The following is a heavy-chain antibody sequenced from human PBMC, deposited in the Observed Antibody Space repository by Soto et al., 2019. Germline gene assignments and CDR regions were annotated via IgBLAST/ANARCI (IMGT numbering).Heavy chain of an antibody. CDR2: INDSGST. J-gene: IGHJ6*02. D-gene: IGHD3-10*01. CDR3: ARRPMVRTTKLGNTYYYYGINI. V-gene: IGHV4-34*01. CDR1: GGSCNGYY. Sequence: EPLFRTCAVSGGSCNGYYWSWIRQPPGQGREWIWEINDSGSTNYIPSLKSRVSILLDTSKNQFSLKLTSVTAADTAVYYCARRPMVRTTKLGNTYYYYGINIWGQGTTVTVSS.